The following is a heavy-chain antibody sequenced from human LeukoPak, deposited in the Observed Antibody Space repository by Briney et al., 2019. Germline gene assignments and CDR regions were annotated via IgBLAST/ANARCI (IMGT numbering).Heavy chain of an antibody. D-gene: IGHD5-18*01. J-gene: IGHJ6*02. Sequence: GESLKISCKGSGYTFTNYWIGWVRQMPGKGLEFMGIIYPGDSDTRYSPSFQGQVTISADKSISTAYLQWSSLKASDTAMYYRARHGYGRYSYNYGMDVWGQGTTVTVSS. V-gene: IGHV5-51*01. CDR3: ARHGYGRYSYNYGMDV. CDR1: GYTFTNYW. CDR2: IYPGDSDT.